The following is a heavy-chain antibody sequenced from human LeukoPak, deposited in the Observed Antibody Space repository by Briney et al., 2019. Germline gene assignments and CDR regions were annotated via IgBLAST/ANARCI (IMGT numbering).Heavy chain of an antibody. CDR2: ISAYNGNT. V-gene: IGHV1-18*01. CDR3: ARDGAYYYDSSGLTASH. CDR1: GYTFTSYG. J-gene: IGHJ4*02. Sequence: GESLKISCKASGYTFTSYGISWVRQAPGQGLEWMGWISAYNGNTNYAQKLQGRVTMTTDTSTSTAYMELRSLRSDDTAVYYCARDGAYYYDSSGLTASHWGQGTLVTVSS. D-gene: IGHD3-22*01.